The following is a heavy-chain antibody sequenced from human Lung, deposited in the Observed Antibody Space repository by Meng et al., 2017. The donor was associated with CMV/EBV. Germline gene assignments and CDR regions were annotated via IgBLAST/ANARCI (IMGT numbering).Heavy chain of an antibody. CDR1: GYTFSAYQ. V-gene: IGHV1-2*02. Sequence: ASXXVSXKTSGYTFSAYQMHWIRQAPGHGLEWMGWINPSSGVTRSAPKYQGRVTMTSDRYSTAYLELTSLTSDGTAFYYCARFGGAPVGSTPPDYWGQGKXV. D-gene: IGHD1-26*01. J-gene: IGHJ4*02. CDR2: INPSSGVT. CDR3: ARFGGAPVGSTPPDY.